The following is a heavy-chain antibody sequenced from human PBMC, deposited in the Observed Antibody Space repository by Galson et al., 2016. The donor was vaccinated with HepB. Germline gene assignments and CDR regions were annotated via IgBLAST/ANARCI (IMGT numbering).Heavy chain of an antibody. CDR2: ISYDGSKK. J-gene: IGHJ3*01. V-gene: IGHV3-30*03. CDR3: AREDYDSSDNYYGPGALDV. Sequence: SLRLSCAASGFTFSGYGIYWVRQAPGKGLEWVAVISYDGSKKYYTDSVKGRFTISRDNSKNTLYLQMKGLRAEDTAVYYCAREDYDSSDNYYGPGALDVWGQGTMVIVSS. D-gene: IGHD3-22*01. CDR1: GFTFSGYG.